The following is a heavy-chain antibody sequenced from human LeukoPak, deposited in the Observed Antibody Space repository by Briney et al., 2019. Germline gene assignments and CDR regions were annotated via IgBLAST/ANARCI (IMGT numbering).Heavy chain of an antibody. CDR2: IRSKANSYAP. Sequence: GGSLRLSCAASGFTFSGYAMHWVRQASGKGLEWVGRIRSKANSYAPAYAASVKGRFTISRDDSKNTAYLQMNSLKTEDTAVYYCTRQGFVQAFYCGGDCYNNWYFDLWGRGTLVTVSS. CDR3: TRQGFVQAFYCGGDCYNNWYFDL. J-gene: IGHJ2*01. D-gene: IGHD2-21*02. V-gene: IGHV3-73*01. CDR1: GFTFSGYA.